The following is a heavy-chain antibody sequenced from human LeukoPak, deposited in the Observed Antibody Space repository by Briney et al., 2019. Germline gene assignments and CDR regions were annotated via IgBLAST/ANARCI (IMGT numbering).Heavy chain of an antibody. CDR2: IYYSGTT. CDR3: AGRTRYYYYYGMDV. D-gene: IGHD1-14*01. J-gene: IGHJ6*02. V-gene: IGHV4-59*01. CDR1: GGSMSSYY. Sequence: SETLSLTCTVSGGSMSSYYWSWIRQPPGRGLEWIGYIYYSGTTNYNPSLKRRVTISVDTSKNQFSLKLSSVTAADTAVYYCAGRTRYYYYYGMDVWGQGTTVAVSS.